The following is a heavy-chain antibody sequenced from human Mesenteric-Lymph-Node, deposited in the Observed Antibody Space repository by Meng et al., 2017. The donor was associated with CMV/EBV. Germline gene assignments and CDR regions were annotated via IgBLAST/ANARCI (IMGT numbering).Heavy chain of an antibody. V-gene: IGHV1-2*02. Sequence: YIFTDYYIHWVRQAPGQGLEWMGWINPNSGGTDFALKFLGRVTVTRDTSITTAYMELSNLKSDDTAVYFCARGTVGWEPSTYYYFDFWGPGTLVTVSS. CDR2: INPNSGGT. CDR3: ARGTVGWEPSTYYYFDF. J-gene: IGHJ4*02. CDR1: YIFTDYY. D-gene: IGHD1-26*01.